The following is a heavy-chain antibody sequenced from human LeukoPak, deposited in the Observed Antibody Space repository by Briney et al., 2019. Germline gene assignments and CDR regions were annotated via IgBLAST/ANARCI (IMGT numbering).Heavy chain of an antibody. CDR3: ARSPSLWFGGQGY. V-gene: IGHV4-39*01. D-gene: IGHD3-10*01. CDR1: GLSISSSSYY. CDR2: IYDSGST. Sequence: SETLSLTGTVSGLSISSSSYYWGGIRQPPGKGLWWIGSIYDSGSTYYNPALKSRVTISVDTSKNQFSLKLSSVTAADTAVYYCARSPSLWFGGQGYWGQGTLVTVSS. J-gene: IGHJ4*02.